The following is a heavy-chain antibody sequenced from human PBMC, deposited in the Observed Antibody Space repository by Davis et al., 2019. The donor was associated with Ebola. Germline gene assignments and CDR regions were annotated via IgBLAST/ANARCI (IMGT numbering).Heavy chain of an antibody. Sequence: MPSETLSLTCTVSGGSISSRGYYWSWIRQHPGKGLEWMGYIHYSGSTYYNPSLRSRVTISVDTSKNQFSLRLSSVTAADTAVYYCARDGPEVEYSYYYGMDVWGKGTTVTVSS. V-gene: IGHV4-31*03. J-gene: IGHJ6*04. CDR2: IHYSGST. D-gene: IGHD5-24*01. CDR1: GGSISSRGYY. CDR3: ARDGPEVEYSYYYGMDV.